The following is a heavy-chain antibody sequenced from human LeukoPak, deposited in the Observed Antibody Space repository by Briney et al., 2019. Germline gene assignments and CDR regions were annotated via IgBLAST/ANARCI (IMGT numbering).Heavy chain of an antibody. CDR2: IIPIFGTA. D-gene: IGHD3-22*01. J-gene: IGHJ3*02. CDR3: ARRPYYYDSSGYRDAFDI. V-gene: IGHV1-69*13. Sequence: ASVNVSCKASGGTFSSYAISWVRQAPGQGLEWVGGIIPIFGTANYAQKFQGRVTITADESTSTAYMELSSLRSEDTAVYYCARRPYYYDSSGYRDAFDIWGQGTMVTVSS. CDR1: GGTFSSYA.